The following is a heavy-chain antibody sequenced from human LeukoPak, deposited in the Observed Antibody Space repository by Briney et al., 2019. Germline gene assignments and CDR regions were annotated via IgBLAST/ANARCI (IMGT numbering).Heavy chain of an antibody. J-gene: IGHJ4*02. D-gene: IGHD3-22*01. Sequence: PSETLSLTCAVYGGSFSGYYWSWIRQPPGEGLEWIGEINHSGSTNYNPSLKSRVTISVDTSKNQFSLKLSSVTAADTAVYYCARGSHFVYYYDSSGYYYDYWGQGTLVTVSS. CDR2: INHSGST. CDR3: ARGSHFVYYYDSSGYYYDY. V-gene: IGHV4-34*01. CDR1: GGSFSGYY.